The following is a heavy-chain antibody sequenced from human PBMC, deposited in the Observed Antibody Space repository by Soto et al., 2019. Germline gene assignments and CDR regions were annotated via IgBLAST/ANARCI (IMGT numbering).Heavy chain of an antibody. J-gene: IGHJ4*02. CDR1: GFTFSSYE. V-gene: IGHV3-48*03. CDR3: ARDPSLKGGNTNGYIDY. CDR2: ISSSGSTI. D-gene: IGHD2-15*01. Sequence: PGGSLRLSCAASGFTFSSYEMNWVRQAPGKGLEWVSYISSSGSTIYYADSVKGRFTISRDNAKNSLYLQMNSLRAEDTAVYYCARDPSLKGGNTNGYIDYRGPGPLVTVSS.